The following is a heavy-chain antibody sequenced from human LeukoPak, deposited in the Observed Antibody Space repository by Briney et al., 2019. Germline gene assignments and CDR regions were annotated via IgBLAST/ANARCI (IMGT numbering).Heavy chain of an antibody. CDR3: AREIFRDV. D-gene: IGHD2/OR15-2a*01. Sequence: SCKASGYTFTSYYMHWVRQAPGKGLEWVSSIYSGGNTYYADSVKGRFTISRDNSKNTLYLQMNSLRDEDTAVYYCAREIFRDVWGQGTTVTVSS. CDR1: GYTFTSYY. CDR2: IYSGGNT. V-gene: IGHV3-66*01. J-gene: IGHJ6*02.